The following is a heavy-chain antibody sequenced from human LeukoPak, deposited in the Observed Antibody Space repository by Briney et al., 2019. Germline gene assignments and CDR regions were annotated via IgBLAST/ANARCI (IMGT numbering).Heavy chain of an antibody. D-gene: IGHD4-17*01. J-gene: IGHJ6*03. CDR1: GYAFTGYY. CDR2: INPNSGGT. Sequence: ASVKVSCKASGYAFTGYYMHWVRQAPGQGLEWMGWINPNSGGTNYAQKFQGRVTMTRDTSISTAYMELSRLRSDDTAVYYCARASSTVTTIYYYYYMDVWGKGTTVTVSS. CDR3: ARASSTVTTIYYYYYMDV. V-gene: IGHV1-2*02.